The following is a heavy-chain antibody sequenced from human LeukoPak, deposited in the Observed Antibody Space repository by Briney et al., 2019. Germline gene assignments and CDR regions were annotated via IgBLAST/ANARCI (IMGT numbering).Heavy chain of an antibody. CDR3: ARSLLWFGSHFDY. Sequence: SETLSLTCAVYGGSFSGYYWSWIRQPPGKGLEWIGEINHSGSTNYNPSLKSRVTISVDTSKDQFSLKLSSVTAADTAVYYCARSLLWFGSHFDYWGQGTLVTVSS. CDR2: INHSGST. V-gene: IGHV4-34*01. J-gene: IGHJ4*02. CDR1: GGSFSGYY. D-gene: IGHD3-10*01.